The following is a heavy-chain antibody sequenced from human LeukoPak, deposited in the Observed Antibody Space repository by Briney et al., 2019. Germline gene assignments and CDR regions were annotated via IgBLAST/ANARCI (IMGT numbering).Heavy chain of an antibody. D-gene: IGHD5-12*01. V-gene: IGHV3-21*01. CDR3: ASENIVGTSGALFDY. J-gene: IGHJ4*02. CDR2: ITSSASYR. CDR1: GFTFSRHT. Sequence: GGSLRLSCAASGFTFSRHTMNWVRQAPGKGLEWVSSITSSASYRYHSDSVKGRFTISRDNAKNSLYLQMNSLRVEDTAVYYCASENIVGTSGALFDYWGQGTLVTVSS.